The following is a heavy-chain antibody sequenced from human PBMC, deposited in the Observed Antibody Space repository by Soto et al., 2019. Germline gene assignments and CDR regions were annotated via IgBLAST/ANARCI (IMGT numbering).Heavy chain of an antibody. CDR2: IYYSGST. CDR1: GGSISSSSYY. D-gene: IGHD6-6*01. J-gene: IGHJ4*02. V-gene: IGHV4-39*01. CDR3: ARGGSSIAARFDY. Sequence: QLQLQESGPGLVKPSETLSLTCTVSGGSISSSSYYWGWIRQPPGKGLEGIGSIYYSGSTYYNPSLKSRVTIYVDTSKNQFSLKLSSVTAADTAVYYGARGGSSIAARFDYWGQGTLVTVSS.